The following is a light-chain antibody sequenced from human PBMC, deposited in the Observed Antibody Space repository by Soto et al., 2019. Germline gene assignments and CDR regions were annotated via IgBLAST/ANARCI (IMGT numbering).Light chain of an antibody. CDR3: QQSFNTLPIT. J-gene: IGKJ5*01. V-gene: IGKV1-5*03. CDR2: KAS. Sequence: DIQVTPSPSTLSASVVDRVTITCRASQTIDSWLAWYQQRPGKPPNLLIYKASTLASGVPSRFSGSGSGTEFTLTITSLQPDDFATYYCQQSFNTLPITFGQGTRLEIK. CDR1: QTIDSW.